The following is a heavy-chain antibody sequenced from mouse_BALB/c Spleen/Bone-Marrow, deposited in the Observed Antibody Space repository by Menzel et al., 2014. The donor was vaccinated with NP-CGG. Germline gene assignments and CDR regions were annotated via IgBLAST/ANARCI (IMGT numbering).Heavy chain of an antibody. D-gene: IGHD3-1*01. J-gene: IGHJ4*01. CDR1: GYAFTNYL. Sequence: QVHVKQSGAELVRPGTSVKVSCKASGYAFTNYLIEWVKQRPGQGLEWIGVINPGSGGTNYNEKFKGKATLTADKSSSTAYMQLSSLTPDDSAVYFCARQLGPPYAMDYWGQGTSVTVSS. CDR3: ARQLGPPYAMDY. V-gene: IGHV1-54*01. CDR2: INPGSGGT.